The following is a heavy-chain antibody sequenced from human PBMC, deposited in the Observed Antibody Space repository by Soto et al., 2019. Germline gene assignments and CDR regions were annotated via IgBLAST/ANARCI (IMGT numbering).Heavy chain of an antibody. Sequence: LSLTCAVSGGSISSSNWWSWVRQPPGKGLEWIGEIYHSGSTNYNPSLKSRVTISVDKSKNQFSLKLSSVTAADTAVYYCARVTYGDKPYYFDYWGQGTLVTVSS. CDR1: GGSISSSNW. J-gene: IGHJ4*02. V-gene: IGHV4-4*02. CDR2: IYHSGST. CDR3: ARVTYGDKPYYFDY. D-gene: IGHD4-17*01.